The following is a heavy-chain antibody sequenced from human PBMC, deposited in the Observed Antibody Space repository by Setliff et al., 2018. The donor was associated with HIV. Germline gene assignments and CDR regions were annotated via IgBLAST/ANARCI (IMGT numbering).Heavy chain of an antibody. Sequence: PSETLSLTCAVSGYSISSGYYWGWIRQPPGKGLEWIGSIYHSGSTYYNPSLKSRVTISVDTSKNQFSLKLSSVTAADTAVYYCARSGCSGGSCYSFDPWGQGTLVTVS. CDR2: IYHSGST. CDR3: ARSGCSGGSCYSFDP. V-gene: IGHV4-38-2*01. CDR1: GYSISSGYY. J-gene: IGHJ5*02. D-gene: IGHD2-15*01.